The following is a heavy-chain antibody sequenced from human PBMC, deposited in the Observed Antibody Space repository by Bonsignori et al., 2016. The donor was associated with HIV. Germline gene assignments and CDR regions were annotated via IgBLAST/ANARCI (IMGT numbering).Heavy chain of an antibody. Sequence: QVQLQQWGAGLLKPSETLSLTCTVYGESFSGYYWSWIRQPPGKGLEWIGEINHRGSTNYNPSLKSRVIILVDTSKNQFSLNLSSVTAADTAFYYCARGRNITMVRGVPKRRNWFDPWGHGTLVTRLL. J-gene: IGHJ5*02. V-gene: IGHV4-34*01. CDR3: ARGRNITMVRGVPKRRNWFDP. CDR1: GESFSGYY. D-gene: IGHD3-10*01. CDR2: INHRGST.